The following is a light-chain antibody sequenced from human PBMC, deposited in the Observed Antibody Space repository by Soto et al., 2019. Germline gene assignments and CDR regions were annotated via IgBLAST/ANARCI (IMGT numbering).Light chain of an antibody. CDR3: DSYTSSSTRVI. J-gene: IGLJ2*01. CDR1: SNDVGGYNY. V-gene: IGLV2-14*01. Sequence: QSALTQPASVSGSPGQSITISCTGTSNDVGGYNYVSWYQQHPGKAPKLMIYEVSNRPSGVSNRFSGSKSGNTASLTISGLQAEDEADYYCDSYTSSSTRVIFGGGTKVTVL. CDR2: EVS.